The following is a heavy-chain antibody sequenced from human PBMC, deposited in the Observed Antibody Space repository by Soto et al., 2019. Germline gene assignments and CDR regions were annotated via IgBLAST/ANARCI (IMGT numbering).Heavy chain of an antibody. J-gene: IGHJ6*02. CDR3: AHRHVSDSNYGMDV. Sequence: SGPTLVNPTQTLTLTCTFSGFLLTTSGVGVVWFRQPPGKALEWLALIYWNDDKRYSPSLKTRLTITKDTSKNQVVLTMTNMDPVDTATYYCAHRHVSDSNYGMDVWGQGTTVTVSS. CDR2: IYWNDDK. V-gene: IGHV2-5*01. CDR1: GFLLTTSGVG. D-gene: IGHD2-15*01.